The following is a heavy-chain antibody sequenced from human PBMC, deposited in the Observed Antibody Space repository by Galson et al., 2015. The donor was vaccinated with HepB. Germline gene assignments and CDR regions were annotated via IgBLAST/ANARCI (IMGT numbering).Heavy chain of an antibody. V-gene: IGHV3-74*01. CDR3: ARAPIAAARGGFDY. D-gene: IGHD6-13*01. CDR1: GFTFSSYW. J-gene: IGHJ4*02. CDR2: INSDGSST. Sequence: SLRLSCAASGFTFSSYWMHWVRQAPGKGLVWVSRINSDGSSTSYADSVKGRFTISRDNAKNTLYLQMNSLRAEDTAVYYCARAPIAAARGGFDYWGQGTLVTVSS.